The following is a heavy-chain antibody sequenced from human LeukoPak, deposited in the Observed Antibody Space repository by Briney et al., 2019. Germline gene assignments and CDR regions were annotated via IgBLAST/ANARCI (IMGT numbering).Heavy chain of an antibody. CDR2: VYHNGNT. V-gene: IGHV4-38-2*01. CDR3: ARNEGIVVAGTWFDN. Sequence: PSETLSRNCAVSGFSISGGYYWVWIGQPPGKGLEWIGSVYHNGNTLFNTSLRSRVTLSVDSSKNQFSLRLSSVTAADTARYYCARNEGIVVAGTWFDNWGQGTLVIVSS. J-gene: IGHJ4*02. CDR1: GFSISGGYY. D-gene: IGHD6-19*01.